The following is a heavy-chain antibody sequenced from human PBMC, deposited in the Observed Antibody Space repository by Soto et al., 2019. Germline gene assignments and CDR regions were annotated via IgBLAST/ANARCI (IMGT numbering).Heavy chain of an antibody. CDR1: GDSISSSNYH. CDR2: IYDSGSA. Sequence: KTSETLSLTCTVSGDSISSSNYHWGWIRQPPGKGLEWIGSIYDSGSAYYNPSLKSRVTISVDTSKNQFSLKRSSVTAADTAVYYCARSWYEDCTNGVCYKYYYYYYIDVWGQGTTVTVSS. CDR3: ARSWYEDCTNGVCYKYYYYYYIDV. D-gene: IGHD2-8*01. V-gene: IGHV4-39*07. J-gene: IGHJ6*03.